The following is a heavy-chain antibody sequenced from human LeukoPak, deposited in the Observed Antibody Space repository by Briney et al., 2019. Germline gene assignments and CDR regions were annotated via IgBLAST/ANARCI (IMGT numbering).Heavy chain of an antibody. CDR2: INPSGVT. J-gene: IGHJ4*02. Sequence: GASVKVSCKASGYSFTSYSMHWVRQAPGQGLEWMGIINPSGVTTYAQKFQGRVTMTRDPSTSTVYMELSSLRSEDTAVYYCARDSVRRVVVAATRGELDYWGQGTLVTVSS. CDR3: ARDSVRRVVVAATRGELDY. CDR1: GYSFTSYS. V-gene: IGHV1-46*01. D-gene: IGHD2-15*01.